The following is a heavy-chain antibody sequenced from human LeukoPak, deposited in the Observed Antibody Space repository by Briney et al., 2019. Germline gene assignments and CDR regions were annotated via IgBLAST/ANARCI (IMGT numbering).Heavy chain of an antibody. J-gene: IGHJ4*02. Sequence: GGSLRLSCAASGFSFSTYAMNWVRQAPGKGLEWVSGIYGNGGGIQYADSVKGRFTISRDNSKNTLYLQMNSLRAEDTALYYCAKDRLPDGRWSLDYWGQGTLVTVSS. CDR2: IYGNGGGI. V-gene: IGHV3-23*01. D-gene: IGHD6-13*01. CDR3: AKDRLPDGRWSLDY. CDR1: GFSFSTYA.